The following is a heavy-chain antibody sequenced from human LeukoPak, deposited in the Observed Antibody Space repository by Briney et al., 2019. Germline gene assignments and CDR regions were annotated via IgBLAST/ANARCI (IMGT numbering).Heavy chain of an antibody. J-gene: IGHJ3*02. Sequence: GGSLRLSCAASGFTFRNDWMHWVRQAPGKGLVWVSRINSDGSSTSYADSVKGRFAISRDNARNTLYLQMNSLRAEDTAVYYCATGHYYGSSCYHPLPDAFNIWGRGTMVTVSS. CDR3: ATGHYYGSSCYHPLPDAFNI. D-gene: IGHD3-22*01. CDR1: GFTFRNDW. CDR2: INSDGSST. V-gene: IGHV3-74*01.